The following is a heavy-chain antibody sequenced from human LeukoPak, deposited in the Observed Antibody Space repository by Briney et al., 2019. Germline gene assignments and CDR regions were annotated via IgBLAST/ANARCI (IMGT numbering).Heavy chain of an antibody. Sequence: PGGSLRLSCAASGFIFNNYAMSWVRQAPGKGLEWVSAISGSGGSTYYADSVKGRFTISRDNSKNTLYLQMNRLRAEDTAVYYCAKGPSGYYYYYMDVWGKGTTVTVSS. CDR1: GFIFNNYA. CDR3: AKGPSGYYYYYMDV. V-gene: IGHV3-23*01. J-gene: IGHJ6*03. CDR2: ISGSGGST.